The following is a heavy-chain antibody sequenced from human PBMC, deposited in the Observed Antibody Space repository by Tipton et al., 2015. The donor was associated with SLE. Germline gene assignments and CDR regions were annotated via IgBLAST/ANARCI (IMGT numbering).Heavy chain of an antibody. CDR1: GGSISSNSSY. D-gene: IGHD6-19*01. CDR3: ARDLGIAVAALDY. Sequence: TLSLTCTVSGGSISSNSSYWGWIRQPPGKGLEWIGSIYYSGSTYYSPSLKSRVTISIDTSKNHFSLKLNSVTAADTAVYYCARDLGIAVAALDYWGQGTLVTVSS. V-gene: IGHV4-39*07. J-gene: IGHJ4*02. CDR2: IYYSGST.